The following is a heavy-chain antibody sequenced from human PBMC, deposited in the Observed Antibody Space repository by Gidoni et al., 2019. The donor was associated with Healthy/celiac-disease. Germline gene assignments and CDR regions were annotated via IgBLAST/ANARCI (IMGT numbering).Heavy chain of an antibody. V-gene: IGHV4-39*01. Sequence: QLQLQASAPGLVTPSETLSLTCPVSGGSISSSSYYWGWIRQPPGKGLEWIGRIYYSGSTYYNPSLKSRVTISVDTSKNQFSLKLSSVTAADTAVDYCARQSRNGYSSYWGQGTLVTVS. CDR3: ARQSRNGYSSY. J-gene: IGHJ4*02. D-gene: IGHD5-18*01. CDR2: IYYSGST. CDR1: GGSISSSSYY.